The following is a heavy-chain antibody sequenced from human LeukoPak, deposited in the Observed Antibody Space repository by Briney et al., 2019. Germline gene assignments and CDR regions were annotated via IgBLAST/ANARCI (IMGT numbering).Heavy chain of an antibody. V-gene: IGHV3-9*01. CDR1: GFTFDDYA. D-gene: IGHD5-24*01. CDR3: AKVDGLTDAFDI. Sequence: GGSLRLSCAASGFTFDDYAMHWVRHAPGKGLEWVSGISWNSGSIGYADSVKGRFTISRGNAKNSLYLQMNSLRAEDTALYYCAKVDGLTDAFDIWGQGTMVTVSS. J-gene: IGHJ3*02. CDR2: ISWNSGSI.